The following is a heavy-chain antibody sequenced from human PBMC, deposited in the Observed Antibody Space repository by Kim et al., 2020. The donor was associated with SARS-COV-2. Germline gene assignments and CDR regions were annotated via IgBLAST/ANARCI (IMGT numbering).Heavy chain of an antibody. D-gene: IGHD2-15*01. CDR2: IRSKANSYAT. V-gene: IGHV3-73*01. J-gene: IGHJ4*02. CDR1: GFTFSGSA. CDR3: TRRGGDCSGGSCYSWADDY. Sequence: GGSLRLSCAASGFTFSGSAMHWVRQASGKGLEWVGRIRSKANSYATAYAASVKGRFTISRDDSKNTAYLQMNSLKTEDTAVYYCTRRGGDCSGGSCYSWADDYWGQGTLVTVSS.